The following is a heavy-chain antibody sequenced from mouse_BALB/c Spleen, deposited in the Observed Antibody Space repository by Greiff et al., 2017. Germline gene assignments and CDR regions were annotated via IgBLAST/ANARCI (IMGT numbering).Heavy chain of an antibody. CDR3: ARKGITTVVATYVSYCAMDD. CDR2: SWGGGST. V-gene: IGHV2-6-4*01. Sequence: VQLQQSGPGLVAPSPSLSITCTVSGFSLSRYSVHWVRQPPGKGLEWLGMSWGGGSTNYYSAPKSSLSISKDNAKTQDFLKMNSRQTDDTAMYYCARKGITTVVATYVSYCAMDDWGQGTSVTVSA. D-gene: IGHD1-1*01. J-gene: IGHJ4*01. CDR1: GFSLSRYS.